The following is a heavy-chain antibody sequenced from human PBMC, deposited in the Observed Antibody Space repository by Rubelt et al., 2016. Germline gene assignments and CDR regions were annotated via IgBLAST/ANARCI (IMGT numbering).Heavy chain of an antibody. D-gene: IGHD2-2*01. CDR1: GGSFSGYY. Sequence: ETLSLTCAVYGGSFSGYYWSWIRQPPGKGLVWIGEIDHSGSTNYNPSLKSRVTISVDTSKNQFSLKLSSATAADTAVYYCARDGRYCSSTSCYRGFDPWGQGTLVTVSS. CDR3: ARDGRYCSSTSCYRGFDP. V-gene: IGHV4-34*01. J-gene: IGHJ5*02. CDR2: IDHSGST.